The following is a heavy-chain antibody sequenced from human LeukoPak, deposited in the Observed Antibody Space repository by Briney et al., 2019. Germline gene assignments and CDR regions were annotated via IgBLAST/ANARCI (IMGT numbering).Heavy chain of an antibody. CDR2: INPNSGGT. CDR1: GYTFTGYY. Sequence: GASVKVSCKASGYTFTGYYMHWVRQAPGQGLEWMGWINPNSGGTNYAQKFQGRVTMTRDTSISTAYMELSRLRSDDTAVYYCARDSTNKNNWKPRPANWFDPWGQGTLVTVSS. J-gene: IGHJ5*02. V-gene: IGHV1-2*02. D-gene: IGHD1-20*01. CDR3: ARDSTNKNNWKPRPANWFDP.